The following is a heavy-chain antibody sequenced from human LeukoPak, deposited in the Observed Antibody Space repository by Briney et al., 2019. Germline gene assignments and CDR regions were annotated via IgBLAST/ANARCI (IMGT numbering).Heavy chain of an antibody. CDR2: IYTSGST. Sequence: SETLSLTCTVSGGSISSYCWSWIRQPAGKGLEWIGRIYTSGSTNYNPSLKSRVTMSVDTSKNQFSLKLSSVTAADTAVYYCARFGYSGYGLYYFDYWGQGTLVTVSS. CDR1: GGSISSYC. CDR3: ARFGYSGYGLYYFDY. V-gene: IGHV4-4*07. J-gene: IGHJ4*02. D-gene: IGHD5-12*01.